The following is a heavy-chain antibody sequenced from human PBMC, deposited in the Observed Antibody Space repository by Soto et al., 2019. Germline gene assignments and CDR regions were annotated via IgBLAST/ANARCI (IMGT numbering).Heavy chain of an antibody. CDR1: GGSISSGGYY. CDR2: IYYSGST. D-gene: IGHD4-17*01. V-gene: IGHV4-31*03. CDR3: ARAGDDYGNFGY. J-gene: IGHJ4*02. Sequence: SETLSLTCTVSGGSISSGGYYWSWIRQHPGKGLEWIGYIYYSGSTYYNPSLKSRVTISVDTSKNQFSLKLSSVTAADTAVYYCARAGDDYGNFGYWGQGTLVTVSS.